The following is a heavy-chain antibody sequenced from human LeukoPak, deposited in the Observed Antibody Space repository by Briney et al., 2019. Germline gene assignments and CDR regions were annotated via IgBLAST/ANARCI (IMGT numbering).Heavy chain of an antibody. CDR2: IYYSGST. J-gene: IGHJ4*02. CDR3: ARETSGSYYSYFDY. CDR1: GGSISSSSYY. Sequence: SETLSLTCTVSGGSISSSSYYWGWIRQPPGEGLEWIGSIYYSGSTYYNPSLKSRVTISVDTSKNQFSLKLSSVTAADTAVYYCARETSGSYYSYFDYWGQGTLVTVSS. V-gene: IGHV4-39*07. D-gene: IGHD1-26*01.